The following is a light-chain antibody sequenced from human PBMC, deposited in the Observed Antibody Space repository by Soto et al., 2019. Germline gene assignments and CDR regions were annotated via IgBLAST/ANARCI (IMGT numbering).Light chain of an antibody. Sequence: DIQLPQSHSTLSAPMGVKVPVTCRDNQSVSCWLAWYQQKPGKAPKLLIYDASALPRGVPSSFSGSGSGTRFTLTIASLQPEEFATYYCQQYETFSGTFGPGTKVDIK. J-gene: IGKJ1*01. CDR3: QQYETFSGT. CDR2: DAS. CDR1: QSVSCW. V-gene: IGKV1-5*01.